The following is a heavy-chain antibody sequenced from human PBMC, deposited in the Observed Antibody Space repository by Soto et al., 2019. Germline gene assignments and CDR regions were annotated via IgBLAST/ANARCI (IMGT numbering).Heavy chain of an antibody. D-gene: IGHD1-26*01. Sequence: GESLKISCKGSGYSFTSYWIGWVRQMPGKGLEWMGIIYPGDSDTRYSPSFQGQVTISADKSISTAYLQWSSLKASDTAMYYCTTILGASREEYYYGMDVWGQGTTVTVSS. V-gene: IGHV5-51*01. CDR2: IYPGDSDT. J-gene: IGHJ6*02. CDR1: GYSFTSYW. CDR3: TTILGASREEYYYGMDV.